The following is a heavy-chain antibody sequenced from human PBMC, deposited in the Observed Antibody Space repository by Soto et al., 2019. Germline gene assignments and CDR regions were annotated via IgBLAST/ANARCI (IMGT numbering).Heavy chain of an antibody. Sequence: QVQLVQSGAEVKKPGSSVKVSCKASGGTFSSYPISWVRQAPGQGLEWMGRITPILGIANYAQKFQGRVTITADKSTSTAYMELSSLRSEDTAVYYCARGRGYYGSGSYYSPAYYYGMDVWGQGTTVTVSS. J-gene: IGHJ6*02. V-gene: IGHV1-69*02. D-gene: IGHD3-10*01. CDR1: GGTFSSYP. CDR3: ARGRGYYGSGSYYSPAYYYGMDV. CDR2: ITPILGIA.